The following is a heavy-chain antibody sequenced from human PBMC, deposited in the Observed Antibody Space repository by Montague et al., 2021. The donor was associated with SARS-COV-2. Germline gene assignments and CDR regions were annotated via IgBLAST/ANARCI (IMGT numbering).Heavy chain of an antibody. CDR1: GFSIGSGDY. V-gene: IGHV4-38-2*02. J-gene: IGHJ3*02. CDR2: IYHSGTT. Sequence: SETLSLTCTVSGFSIGSGDYWGCCRQPPGEGLEWSVSIYHSGTTXYNPSLQSRLTMSIDTSTNQFSLRLTSLTAADTAVFFCVREEAGGLRNGFDIWGQGTTVTVST. CDR3: VREEAGGLRNGFDI.